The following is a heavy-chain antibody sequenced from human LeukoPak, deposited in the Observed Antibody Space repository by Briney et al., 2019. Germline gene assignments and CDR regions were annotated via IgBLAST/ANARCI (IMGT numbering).Heavy chain of an antibody. CDR1: GASNSSNSFD. J-gene: IGHJ5*01. Sequence: PSEILSLTCTVSGASNSSNSFDWGWIRQPPGKGLEWIGTIYYNGDTFYNPSLKSRVTMSAATSASQFSMKLPSVTAADTAVYYCAVLLYRHYHWFDSWGRGTLVSVSS. CDR3: AVLLYRHYHWFDS. CDR2: IYYNGDT. D-gene: IGHD3-16*02. V-gene: IGHV4-39*01.